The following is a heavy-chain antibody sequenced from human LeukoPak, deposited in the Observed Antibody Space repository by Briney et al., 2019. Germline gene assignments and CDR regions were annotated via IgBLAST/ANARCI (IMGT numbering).Heavy chain of an antibody. CDR2: ISAYNGNT. CDR3: ARDLDSSGYSGY. V-gene: IGHV1-18*01. CDR1: GYTFTTYG. Sequence: ASVKVSCKASGYTFTTYGFTWVRQAPRQGLEWMGWISAYNGNTNYAQKLQGRVTMTTDTSTSTAYMELRSLRSDDTAVYYCARDLDSSGYSGYWGQGTLVTVSS. J-gene: IGHJ4*02. D-gene: IGHD3-22*01.